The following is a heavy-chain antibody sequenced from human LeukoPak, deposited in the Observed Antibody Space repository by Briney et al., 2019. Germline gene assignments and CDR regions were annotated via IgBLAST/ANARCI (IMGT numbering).Heavy chain of an antibody. Sequence: PSVTLSLICTVCGRSISSYYWSWIRQPAGKGLEWIGRIYTSWSTNYNPSVKSRVTMSVDTSKNQFSLKLSSVTAADTAVYYCAGVGSCGGDCYSTFDYWGQGTLVTVSS. J-gene: IGHJ4*02. V-gene: IGHV4-4*07. CDR3: AGVGSCGGDCYSTFDY. CDR2: IYTSWST. D-gene: IGHD2-21*02. CDR1: GRSISSYY.